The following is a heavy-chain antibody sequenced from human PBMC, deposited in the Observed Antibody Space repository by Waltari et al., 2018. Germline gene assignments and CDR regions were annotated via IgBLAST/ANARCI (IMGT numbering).Heavy chain of an antibody. V-gene: IGHV3-7*01. D-gene: IGHD5-12*01. CDR2: INQDGSEE. CDR1: RFPFSNYW. Sequence: EVLLVESGGGLVQTGGSLRLSCAASRFPFSNYWMNWVRQAPGKGLGWVANINQDGSEEYSGDSVKGRFTISRDNAKNSLYLEMKTLRAEDTAIYYCARTGARWLQFAAFDIWGQGTMVTVSS. CDR3: ARTGARWLQFAAFDI. J-gene: IGHJ3*02.